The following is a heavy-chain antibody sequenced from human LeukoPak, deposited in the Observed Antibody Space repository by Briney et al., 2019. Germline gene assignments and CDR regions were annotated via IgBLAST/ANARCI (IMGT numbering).Heavy chain of an antibody. Sequence: ASVKVSCKASGYTLTGYYMHWVRQAPGQGLEWMGWINPNSGGTNYAQKFQGRVTMTRDTSISTAYMELSRLRSDDTAVYYCARPLPYSSSWPYDYWGQGALVTVSS. CDR2: INPNSGGT. CDR1: GYTLTGYY. J-gene: IGHJ4*02. D-gene: IGHD6-13*01. CDR3: ARPLPYSSSWPYDY. V-gene: IGHV1-2*02.